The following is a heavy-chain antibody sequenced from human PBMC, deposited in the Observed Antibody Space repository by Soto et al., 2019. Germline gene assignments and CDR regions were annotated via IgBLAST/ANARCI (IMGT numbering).Heavy chain of an antibody. D-gene: IGHD3-9*01. Sequence: SETLSLTCAVYGGSFSGYYWSWIRQPPGKGLEWVGEINHSGSTNYNPSLKSRVTISVDTSKNQFSLKLSSVTAADTAVYYCARGSADILNGWFKDYFAYWGQGTLVIVSS. CDR3: ARGSADILNGWFKDYFAY. CDR2: INHSGST. CDR1: GGSFSGYY. J-gene: IGHJ4*02. V-gene: IGHV4-34*01.